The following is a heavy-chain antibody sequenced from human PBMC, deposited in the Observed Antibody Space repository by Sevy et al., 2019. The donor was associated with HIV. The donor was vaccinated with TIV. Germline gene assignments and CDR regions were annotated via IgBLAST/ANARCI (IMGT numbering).Heavy chain of an antibody. Sequence: SETLSLTCTVSGDSISSSTYHWGWIRQSPGKGLEWIGNIYSSGNTNYNPSLTSRATISVDTSKNQFSLNLTSVTAADTAVYYCARVVDFWSGYLDYWGQGTLVTVSS. J-gene: IGHJ4*01. V-gene: IGHV4-39*01. D-gene: IGHD3-3*01. CDR3: ARVVDFWSGYLDY. CDR1: GDSISSSTYH. CDR2: IYSSGNT.